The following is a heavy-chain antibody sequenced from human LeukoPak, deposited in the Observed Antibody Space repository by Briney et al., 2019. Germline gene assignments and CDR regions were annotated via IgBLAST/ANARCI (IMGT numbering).Heavy chain of an antibody. J-gene: IGHJ4*02. CDR2: INPNSGGT. V-gene: IGHV1-2*02. D-gene: IGHD3-22*01. Sequence: ASVKVSYKASGYTFTGYYMHWVRQAPGQGLEWMGWINPNSGGTNYAQKFQGRVTMTRDTSISTAYMELSRLRSDDTAVYYCAISNYYDSSGYYSPRFYYFDYWGQGTLVTVSS. CDR3: AISNYYDSSGYYSPRFYYFDY. CDR1: GYTFTGYY.